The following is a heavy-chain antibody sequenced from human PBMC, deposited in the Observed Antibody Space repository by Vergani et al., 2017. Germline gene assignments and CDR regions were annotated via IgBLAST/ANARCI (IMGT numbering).Heavy chain of an antibody. J-gene: IGHJ4*02. CDR3: ARRDSSSWYTYYFDY. Sequence: QVQLQESGPGLVKPSETLSLTCTVSGGSISSSSYYWGWIRQPPGKGLEWIGSIYYSGSTYYNPSLKSRVTISVDTSKNQFSLKLSSVTAADTAVYYCARRDSSSWYTYYFDYWGQGTLVTVSS. CDR2: IYYSGST. CDR1: GGSISSSSYY. D-gene: IGHD6-13*01. V-gene: IGHV4-39*01.